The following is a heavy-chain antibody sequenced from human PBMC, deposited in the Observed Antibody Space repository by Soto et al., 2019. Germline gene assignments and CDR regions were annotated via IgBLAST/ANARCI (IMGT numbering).Heavy chain of an antibody. J-gene: IGHJ4*02. CDR3: AKVTPTGGDY. D-gene: IGHD3-10*01. V-gene: IGHV3-30*18. CDR2: ISYDGSNK. Sequence: ESGGGVVQPGRSLRLSCAASGFTFSSYGMHWVRQAPGKGLEWVAVISYDGSNKYYADSVKGRFTISRDNSKNTLYLQMNSLRAEDTAVYYCAKVTPTGGDYWGQGTLVTVSS. CDR1: GFTFSSYG.